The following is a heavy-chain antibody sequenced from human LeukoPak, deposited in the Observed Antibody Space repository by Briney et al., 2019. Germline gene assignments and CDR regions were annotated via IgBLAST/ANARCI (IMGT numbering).Heavy chain of an antibody. CDR2: IWYDGSNK. CDR1: GFTFCSYG. Sequence: GGSLRLSCAASGFTFCSYGMHWVRQAPGKGLEWVAVIWYDGSNKYYADSVKGRFTISRDNSKNTLYLQMNSLRAEDTAVYYCAKDSYSSGWYGFDYWGQGTLVTVSS. D-gene: IGHD6-19*01. CDR3: AKDSYSSGWYGFDY. J-gene: IGHJ4*02. V-gene: IGHV3-33*06.